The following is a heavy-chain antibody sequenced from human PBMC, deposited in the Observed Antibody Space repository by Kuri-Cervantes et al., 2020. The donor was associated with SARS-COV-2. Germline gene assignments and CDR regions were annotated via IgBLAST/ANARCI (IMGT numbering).Heavy chain of an antibody. D-gene: IGHD2/OR15-2a*01. V-gene: IGHV3-53*01. J-gene: IGHJ6*02. CDR3: ARAIGYYYYYGMDV. CDR2: IYSGGST. CDR1: GFTVSSNY. Sequence: GESLKISCAASGFTVSSNYMSWVRQAPGKGLEWVSVIYSGGSTYYADSVKGRFTISRDNSKNTLYLQMNSLRAEDTAVYYCARAIGYYYYYGMDVWGQGTTVTVSS.